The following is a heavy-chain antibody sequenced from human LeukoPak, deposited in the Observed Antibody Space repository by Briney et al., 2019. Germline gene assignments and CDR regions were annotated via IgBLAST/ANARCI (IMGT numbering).Heavy chain of an antibody. Sequence: GGSLRLSCAASGFTFSYAWMSWVRQAPGKGLEWVGRINTKSDGGTIDYSAPVKGRFTISRDDSKNTAYLQMNSLKTEDTAVYYCTTGLAFWGQGTLVTVSS. J-gene: IGHJ4*02. CDR3: TTGLAF. CDR1: GFTFSYAW. D-gene: IGHD2-21*01. V-gene: IGHV3-15*01. CDR2: INTKSDGGTI.